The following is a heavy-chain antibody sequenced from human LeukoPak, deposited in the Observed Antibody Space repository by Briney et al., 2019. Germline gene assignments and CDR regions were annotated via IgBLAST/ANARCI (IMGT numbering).Heavy chain of an antibody. D-gene: IGHD3-3*01. V-gene: IGHV3-21*01. CDR3: ARDVSLTGEWLLRGGNWFDP. Sequence: GGPLRLSCAASGFTFSSYSMNWIRQAPGKGLEWVSLISSSSTYIYYADSVKGRFTISRDNAKNSLYLQMNSLRAEDTAIYYCARDVSLTGEWLLRGGNWFDPWGQGTLVTVSS. CDR1: GFTFSSYS. J-gene: IGHJ5*02. CDR2: ISSSSTYI.